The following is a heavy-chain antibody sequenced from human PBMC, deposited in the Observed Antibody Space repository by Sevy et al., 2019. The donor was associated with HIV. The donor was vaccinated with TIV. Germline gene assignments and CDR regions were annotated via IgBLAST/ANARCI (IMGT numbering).Heavy chain of an antibody. CDR1: GFTFSSYW. J-gene: IGHJ2*01. D-gene: IGHD3-22*01. CDR2: VNSDESSI. CDR3: ARGDYNDVYYFFDL. Sequence: GGSLRLSCEVSGFTFSSYWMHWVRQAPGKGLVWVSRVNSDESSINYADSVKGRFTSSRDNAKNTLYLQMEGLRAEDTAVYYCARGDYNDVYYFFDLWGRGTLVTVSS. V-gene: IGHV3-74*01.